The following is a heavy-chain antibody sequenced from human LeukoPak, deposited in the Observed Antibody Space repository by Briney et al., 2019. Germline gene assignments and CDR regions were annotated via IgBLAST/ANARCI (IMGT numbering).Heavy chain of an antibody. CDR2: IIPIFGTA. V-gene: IGHV1-69*05. Sequence: ASVKVSCEASGGTFSSYAISWVRQAPGQGLEWMGGIIPIFGTANYAQKFQGRVTITTDESTSTAYMELSSLRSEDTAVYYCASTFVGYCSGGSCYHITTSWYYFDYWGQGTLVTVSS. D-gene: IGHD2-15*01. J-gene: IGHJ4*02. CDR1: GGTFSSYA. CDR3: ASTFVGYCSGGSCYHITTSWYYFDY.